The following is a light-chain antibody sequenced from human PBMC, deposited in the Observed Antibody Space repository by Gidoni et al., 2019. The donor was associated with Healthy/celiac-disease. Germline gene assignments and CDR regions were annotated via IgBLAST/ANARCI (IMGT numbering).Light chain of an antibody. CDR1: RSNIGAGYD. CDR3: QSYDSSLSGSGVV. Sequence: QSVLPQPPSVSGAPAQRVTISCTGSRSNIGAGYDVHWYQQLPGTAPNLLIYVNSNRPSGVPDRFSGSKSGTSASLAITGLQAEDEADYYCQSYDSSLSGSGVVFGGGTKLTVL. J-gene: IGLJ2*01. V-gene: IGLV1-40*01. CDR2: VNS.